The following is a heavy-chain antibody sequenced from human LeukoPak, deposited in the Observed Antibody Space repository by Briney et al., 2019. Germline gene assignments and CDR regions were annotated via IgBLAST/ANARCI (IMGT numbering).Heavy chain of an antibody. CDR1: GYTFTSYG. Sequence: ASVKVSCKASGYTFTSYGLSWVRQAPGQGLEWMGWISAYNGNTNYAQKLQGRVTMTTDTSTSTAYMELRSLRSDDTAVYYCARDGNSGYDYYYYYGMDVWGKGTTVTVSS. V-gene: IGHV1-18*04. CDR2: ISAYNGNT. D-gene: IGHD5-12*01. J-gene: IGHJ6*04. CDR3: ARDGNSGYDYYYYYGMDV.